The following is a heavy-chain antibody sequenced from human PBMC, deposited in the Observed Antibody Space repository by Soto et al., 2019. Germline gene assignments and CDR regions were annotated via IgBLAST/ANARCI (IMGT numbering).Heavy chain of an antibody. Sequence: GGSLRLSCAASGFTFSSYGMHWVRQAPGKGLEWVAVIWYDGSNKYYADSVKGRFTISRDNSKNTLYLQMNSLRAEDTAVYYCASIEAAGTWYYYYGMDVWGRVTTVTVSS. V-gene: IGHV3-33*01. CDR2: IWYDGSNK. CDR3: ASIEAAGTWYYYYGMDV. CDR1: GFTFSSYG. J-gene: IGHJ6*02. D-gene: IGHD6-13*01.